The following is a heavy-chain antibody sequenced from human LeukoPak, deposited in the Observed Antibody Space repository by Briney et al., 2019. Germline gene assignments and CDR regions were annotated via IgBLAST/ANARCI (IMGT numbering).Heavy chain of an antibody. V-gene: IGHV1-2*06. Sequence: ASVKVSCKASGYTFTGYYMHWVRQAPGQGLEWMGRINPNSGGTNYAQKFQGRVTMTRDTSISTAYMELSRLRSDDTAVYYCAESLNYYDSSGYGFWGPGTLVTVSS. CDR1: GYTFTGYY. D-gene: IGHD3-22*01. CDR2: INPNSGGT. CDR3: AESLNYYDSSGYGF. J-gene: IGHJ4*02.